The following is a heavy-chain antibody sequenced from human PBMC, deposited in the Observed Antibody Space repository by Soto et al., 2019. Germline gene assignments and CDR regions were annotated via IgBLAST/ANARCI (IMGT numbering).Heavy chain of an antibody. J-gene: IGHJ4*02. D-gene: IGHD2-21*01. Sequence: ASVKVSCKTSGYTFTDYAILWVRQAPGQAPEWLGWIAAGNGNTRFSQKFQGRVTITRDTSATTAYMELTSLRSEDTAVYYCAKGSRMWTPDYWGQGTLVTRLL. CDR3: AKGSRMWTPDY. CDR2: IAAGNGNT. CDR1: GYTFTDYA. V-gene: IGHV1-3*01.